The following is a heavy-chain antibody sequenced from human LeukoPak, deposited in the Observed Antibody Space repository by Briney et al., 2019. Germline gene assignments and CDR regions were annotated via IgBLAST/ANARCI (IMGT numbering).Heavy chain of an antibody. CDR1: GFTFSSYE. CDR3: ASRPAGYSSSWYSD. Sequence: GGSLRLSCAASGFTFSSYEMNWVRQAPGKGLEWVANIKQDGSEKYYVDSVKGRFTISRDNAKNSLYLQMNSLRAEDTAVYYCASRPAGYSSSWYSDWGQGTLVTVSS. J-gene: IGHJ4*02. V-gene: IGHV3-7*01. D-gene: IGHD6-13*01. CDR2: IKQDGSEK.